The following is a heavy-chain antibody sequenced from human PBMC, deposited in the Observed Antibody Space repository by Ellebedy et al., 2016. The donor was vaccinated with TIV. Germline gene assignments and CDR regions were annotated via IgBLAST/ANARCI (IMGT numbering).Heavy chain of an antibody. CDR3: AKVEQIPSDAFDI. Sequence: GGSLRLXXVVSGFTFSSYWMNWVRQAPGKGLEWVSDISGSGGGIYYADSVKGRFTISRDNSKNTLYLQMNSLRAEDTAVYYCAKVEQIPSDAFDIWGQGTMVTVSS. CDR1: GFTFSSYW. D-gene: IGHD1/OR15-1a*01. J-gene: IGHJ3*02. V-gene: IGHV3-23*01. CDR2: ISGSGGGI.